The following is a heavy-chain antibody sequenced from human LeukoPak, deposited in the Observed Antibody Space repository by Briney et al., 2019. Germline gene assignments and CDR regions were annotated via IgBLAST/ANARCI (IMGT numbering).Heavy chain of an antibody. CDR2: INSDASTI. CDR1: GYTFSGYE. V-gene: IGHV3-48*03. D-gene: IGHD1-26*01. J-gene: IGHJ5*02. CDR3: VKSGKIFGS. Sequence: GGSLRLSCVGSGYTFSGYEMNWVRQAPGKGLNWVAYINSDASTIYYADSVKGRFSISRDNAKNSLYLQMNSLRPEDTAIYYCVKSGKIFGSWGQGTLVTVSS.